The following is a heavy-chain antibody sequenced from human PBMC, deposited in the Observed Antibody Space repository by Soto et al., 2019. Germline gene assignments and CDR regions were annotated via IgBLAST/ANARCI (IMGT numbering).Heavy chain of an antibody. V-gene: IGHV1-2*04. CDR2: INPKSGGT. J-gene: IGHJ6*04. CDR1: GDSFTDYH. Sequence: ASVRVPCKASGDSFTDYHINWVRQAPGQVLEWLGRINPKSGGTSTAQKFQGWVTMTTDTSISTDSMELTRLTSDDTAIYYCARGDSTDCSNGVCSFFYNHDLDVCG. CDR3: ARGDSTDCSNGVCSFFYNHDLDV. D-gene: IGHD2-8*01.